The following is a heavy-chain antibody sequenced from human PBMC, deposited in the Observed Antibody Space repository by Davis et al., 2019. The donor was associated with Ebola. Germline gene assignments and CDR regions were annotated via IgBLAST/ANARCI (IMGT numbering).Heavy chain of an antibody. CDR2: ISGSGGSS. Sequence: GESLKISCAASGFTFSSYAMSWVRQAPGKGLEWVSAISGSGGSSYHADSVKGRFTISRDKSKKTVFLQMNSLSPEDTAMYYCARDSGYRTGWFDHWGQGTLVTVS. J-gene: IGHJ5*02. V-gene: IGHV3-23*01. D-gene: IGHD6-13*01. CDR3: ARDSGYRTGWFDH. CDR1: GFTFSSYA.